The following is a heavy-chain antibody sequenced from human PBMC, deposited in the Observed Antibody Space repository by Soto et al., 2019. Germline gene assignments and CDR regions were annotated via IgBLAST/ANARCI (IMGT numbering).Heavy chain of an antibody. Sequence: QVQLVQSGAEVKKPGSSVKVSCTASGGTFSSYAISWVRQAPGQGLEWMGGIIPIFGTANYAQKFQGRVTITADESTSTAYMELSSLRSEDTAVYYCARAGSGGSYSVWSSHWGQGTLVTVSS. V-gene: IGHV1-69*01. CDR2: IIPIFGTA. J-gene: IGHJ4*02. D-gene: IGHD1-26*01. CDR3: ARAGSGGSYSVWSSH. CDR1: GGTFSSYA.